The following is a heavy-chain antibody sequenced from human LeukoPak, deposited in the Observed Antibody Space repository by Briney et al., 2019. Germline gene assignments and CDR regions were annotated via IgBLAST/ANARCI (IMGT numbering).Heavy chain of an antibody. D-gene: IGHD3-22*01. J-gene: IGHJ4*02. CDR2: INPNSGGT. CDR1: GYTFTGYY. Sequence: ASVKVSCKASGYTFTGYYMHWVRQAPGQGLEWMGWINPNSGGTNYAQKFQGWVTMTRDTSISTAYMELSRLRSEDTAVYYCARDMDYYDSSGYFIDYWGQGTLVTVSS. CDR3: ARDMDYYDSSGYFIDY. V-gene: IGHV1-2*04.